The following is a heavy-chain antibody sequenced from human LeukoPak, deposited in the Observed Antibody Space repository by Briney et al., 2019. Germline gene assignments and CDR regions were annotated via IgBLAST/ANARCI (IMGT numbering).Heavy chain of an antibody. J-gene: IGHJ4*02. CDR3: AKARYCSSTSCYAYVDY. D-gene: IGHD2-2*01. V-gene: IGHV3-23*01. Sequence: GGSLRLSCAASGFTFSSYAMSWVRRAPGKGLEWVSAISGSGGSTYYADSVKGRFTISRDNSKNTLYLQMNSLRAEDTAVYYCAKARYCSSTSCYAYVDYWGQGTLVTVSS. CDR1: GFTFSSYA. CDR2: ISGSGGST.